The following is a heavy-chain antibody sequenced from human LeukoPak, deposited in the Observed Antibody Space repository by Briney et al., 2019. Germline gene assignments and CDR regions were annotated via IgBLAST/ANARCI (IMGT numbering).Heavy chain of an antibody. J-gene: IGHJ4*02. CDR1: GGSFSGYY. V-gene: IGHV4-34*01. CDR2: INHSGST. CDR3: ARNLGDSALFDY. D-gene: IGHD2-15*01. Sequence: SETPSLTCAVYGGSFSGYYWSWIRQPPGKGLEWIGEINHSGSTNYNPSLKSRVTISVDTSKNQFSLKLSSVTAADTAVYYCARNLGDSALFDYWGQGTLVTVSS.